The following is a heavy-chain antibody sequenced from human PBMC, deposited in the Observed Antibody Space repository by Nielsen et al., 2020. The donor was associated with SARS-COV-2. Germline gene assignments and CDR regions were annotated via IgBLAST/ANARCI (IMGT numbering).Heavy chain of an antibody. CDR3: ARDLAYCSSTSCKPPYYYYGMDV. CDR1: GYTFTGYY. D-gene: IGHD2-2*01. J-gene: IGHJ6*02. V-gene: IGHV1-2*06. CDR2: INPNSGGT. Sequence: ASVKVSCKASGYTFTGYYMRWVRQAPGQGLEWMGRINPNSGGTNYAQKFQGRVTMTRDTSISTAYMELSRLRSDDTAVYYCARDLAYCSSTSCKPPYYYYGMDVWGQGTTVTVSS.